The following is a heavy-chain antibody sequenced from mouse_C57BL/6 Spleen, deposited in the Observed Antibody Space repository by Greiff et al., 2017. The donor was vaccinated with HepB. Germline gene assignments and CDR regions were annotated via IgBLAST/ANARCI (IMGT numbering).Heavy chain of an antibody. CDR1: GYTFTDYE. J-gene: IGHJ4*01. V-gene: IGHV1-15*01. Sequence: VQLQQSGAELVRPGASVTLSCKASGYTFTDYEMHWVKQTPVHGLEWIGAIDPETGGTAYNQKFKGKAILTADKSSSTAYMELRSLTSEDSAVYYCTRNYGNRYYAMDYWGQGTSVTVSS. CDR3: TRNYGNRYYAMDY. CDR2: IDPETGGT. D-gene: IGHD2-1*01.